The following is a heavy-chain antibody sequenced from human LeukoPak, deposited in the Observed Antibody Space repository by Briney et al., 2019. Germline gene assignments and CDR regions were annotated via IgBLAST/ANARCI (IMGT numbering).Heavy chain of an antibody. Sequence: GASVKVSCKASGYTFTGYYMHWVRQAPGQGLEWMGWINPNSGGKNYVQKFQGRVTMTRDTSISKAYMELSRLRSGDTAVYYPARRGSISLYDSSGYIAYWGQGTLVTVSS. J-gene: IGHJ4*02. V-gene: IGHV1-2*02. CDR3: ARRGSISLYDSSGYIAY. CDR2: INPNSGGK. D-gene: IGHD3-22*01. CDR1: GYTFTGYY.